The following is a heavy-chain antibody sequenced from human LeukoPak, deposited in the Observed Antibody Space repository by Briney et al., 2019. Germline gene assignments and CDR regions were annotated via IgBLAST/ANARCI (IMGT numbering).Heavy chain of an antibody. CDR2: IWYDGSNK. V-gene: IGHV3-33*08. D-gene: IGHD3-16*02. Sequence: PGGSLRLSCAASGFTFSSYAMHWVRQAPGKGLEWVAVIWYDGSNKYYADSVKGRFTISRDNSKSTLYLQMNSLRAEDTAVYYCARPTSYDYVWGSYRLDYWGQGTLVTVSS. J-gene: IGHJ4*02. CDR1: GFTFSSYA. CDR3: ARPTSYDYVWGSYRLDY.